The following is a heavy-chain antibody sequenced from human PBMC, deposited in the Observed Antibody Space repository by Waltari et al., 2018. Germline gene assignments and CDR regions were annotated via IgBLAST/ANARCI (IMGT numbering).Heavy chain of an antibody. D-gene: IGHD3-10*01. CDR1: GITYSNYW. CDR2: IKEDGSEK. Sequence: EEQEMESEGDMDKIGGSLRQSYADSGITYSNYWMTWVRQAPGKGLEWVANIKEDGSEKYYVDSVKGRFTISRDNAKNSLYLQMNSLRAEDTAVYYCVVGRINMVHWGQGTLLSVSS. V-gene: IGHV3-7*01. J-gene: IGHJ4*02. CDR3: VVGRINMVH.